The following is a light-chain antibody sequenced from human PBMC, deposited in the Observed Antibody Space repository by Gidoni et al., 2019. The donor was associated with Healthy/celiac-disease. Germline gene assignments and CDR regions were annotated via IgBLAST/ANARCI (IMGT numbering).Light chain of an antibody. CDR3: QQRSNWTPLT. V-gene: IGKV3-11*01. CDR2: DAS. Sequence: EIVLTQSPATLSLSPGVSATLSCRASQSVISYLAWYQQKPGQAPRLLIYDASNRATGIPPRFSGSGSGTEFTPTTSSLEPEDFSVYYCQQRSNWTPLTFXGXTKVEIK. CDR1: QSVISY. J-gene: IGKJ4*01.